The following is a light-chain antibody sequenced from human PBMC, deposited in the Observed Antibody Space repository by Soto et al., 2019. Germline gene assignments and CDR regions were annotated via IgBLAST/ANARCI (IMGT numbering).Light chain of an antibody. CDR3: QQYGSSRET. J-gene: IGKJ2*01. V-gene: IGKV3-20*01. CDR2: GAS. CDR1: QSVSSSY. Sequence: EIVLTQSPGTLSLSPGERATLSCRASQSVSSSYLAWYQQKPGQAPRLLIYGASSRATGIPDRFSGSGSGTDFTLTISRLEPVDFAVYYCQQYGSSRETFGQGTKLEIK.